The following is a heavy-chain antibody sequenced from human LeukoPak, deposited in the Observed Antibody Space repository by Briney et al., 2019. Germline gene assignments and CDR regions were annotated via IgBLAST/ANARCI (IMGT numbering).Heavy chain of an antibody. CDR3: ARIPSIAAAGPYYFDY. CDR1: GGSISSYY. V-gene: IGHV4-4*07. Sequence: SETLSLTCTVSGGSISSYYWSRIRQPAGKGLEWIGSIYHSGSTYYNPSLKSRVTISVDTSKNQFSLKLSSVTAADTAVYYCARIPSIAAAGPYYFDYWGQGTLVTVSS. J-gene: IGHJ4*02. CDR2: IYHSGST. D-gene: IGHD6-13*01.